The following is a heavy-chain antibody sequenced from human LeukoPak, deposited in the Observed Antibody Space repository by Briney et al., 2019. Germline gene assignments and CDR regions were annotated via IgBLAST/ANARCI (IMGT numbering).Heavy chain of an antibody. Sequence: GGSLRLSCAASGFTFSSYWMSWVRQAPGKGLEWVANIKEDGSEKYYVDSVKGRFAISRDNAKNSLYLQMNSLRAEDTAIYYCARATASNWFDPWGQGTLVTVSS. CDR2: IKEDGSEK. V-gene: IGHV3-7*01. CDR3: ARATASNWFDP. J-gene: IGHJ5*02. D-gene: IGHD5-18*01. CDR1: GFTFSSYW.